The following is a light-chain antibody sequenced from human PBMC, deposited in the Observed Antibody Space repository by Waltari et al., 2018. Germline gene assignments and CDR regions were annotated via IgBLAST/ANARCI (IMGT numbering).Light chain of an antibody. V-gene: IGKV3-20*01. J-gene: IGKJ1*01. CDR1: QSVSRS. CDR2: GAS. CDR3: QHYVRLPAT. Sequence: EIVLTQSPGTLSLSPGERATLSCRASQSVSRSLAWYQQKPGQAPRLLIYGASNRATGIPDSFSGSGSGTDFSLISTRLEPEDFAMCYCQHYVRLPATFGQGTKVEIK.